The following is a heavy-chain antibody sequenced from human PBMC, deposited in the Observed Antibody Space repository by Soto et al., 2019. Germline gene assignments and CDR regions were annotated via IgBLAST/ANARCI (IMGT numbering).Heavy chain of an antibody. D-gene: IGHD3-10*01. J-gene: IGHJ4*02. Sequence: EVQLVESGGGLVKPGGSLRLSCAASGFTFTNAWMNWVRQAPGKGLEWVGRIKSKTDGETRDYAAPVKGRFTISRDDSKNTLHLQMNSLKSEDTALYYCTTHLWFGDWGQGTLVTVSS. V-gene: IGHV3-15*07. CDR3: TTHLWFGD. CDR1: GFTFTNAW. CDR2: IKSKTDGETR.